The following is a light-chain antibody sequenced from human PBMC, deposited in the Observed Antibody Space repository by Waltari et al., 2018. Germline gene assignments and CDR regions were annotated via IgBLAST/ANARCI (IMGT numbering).Light chain of an antibody. CDR3: NLYAGSSTLGV. J-gene: IGLJ3*02. CDR2: YVS. CDR1: STDFGGYDR. Sequence: QSALTQPPSVSGSPGQSVTISCTGISTDFGGYDRAPWYQQSPGTAPKLMIAYVSNRPSGVPDRFSGSKSGNTASLTISGLQAEDEADYYCNLYAGSSTLGVFGGGTKLTVL. V-gene: IGLV2-18*01.